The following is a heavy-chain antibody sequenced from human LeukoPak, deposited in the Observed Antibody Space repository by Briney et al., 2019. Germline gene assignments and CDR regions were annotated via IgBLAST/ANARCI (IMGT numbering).Heavy chain of an antibody. J-gene: IGHJ6*02. CDR2: ISSSSSYI. D-gene: IGHD2-8*02. Sequence: GGSLRLSCAASGFIFRSYSMSWVPQAPGRGLEGVSSISSSSSYIYYADSVKGRFTISRDNAKNSLYLQMNSLRAEDTAVYYCARVLGRSWSYGMDVWGQGTTVTVSS. CDR1: GFIFRSYS. V-gene: IGHV3-21*01. CDR3: ARVLGRSWSYGMDV.